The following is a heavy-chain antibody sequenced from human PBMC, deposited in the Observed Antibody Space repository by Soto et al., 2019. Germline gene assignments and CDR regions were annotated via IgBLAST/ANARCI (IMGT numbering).Heavy chain of an antibody. CDR1: GFTFNIYG. Sequence: GGSLRLSCAASGFTFNIYGMHWVRQAPDKGPEWVALISYDGSNQYYADSVKGRFTISRDNSKNTLFLQMNSLRADDTAVYYCAKDQASGQGSFDSWGQGTLVTVSS. V-gene: IGHV3-30*18. CDR3: AKDQASGQGSFDS. CDR2: ISYDGSNQ. J-gene: IGHJ4*02.